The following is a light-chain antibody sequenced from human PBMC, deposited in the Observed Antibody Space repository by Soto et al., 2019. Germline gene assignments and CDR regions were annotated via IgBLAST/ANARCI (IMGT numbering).Light chain of an antibody. V-gene: IGKV3D-7*01. Sequence: ETVVTQSPGTLSFSPGERATLSCRASQSVGSSYLSWYQQKPGQAPRLLIFGASTRATGIPARFSGSESGTDFTLTISSLQSEDFAVYYCQQYNNWPPTFGQGTKVDIK. CDR1: QSVGSSY. CDR3: QQYNNWPPT. CDR2: GAS. J-gene: IGKJ1*01.